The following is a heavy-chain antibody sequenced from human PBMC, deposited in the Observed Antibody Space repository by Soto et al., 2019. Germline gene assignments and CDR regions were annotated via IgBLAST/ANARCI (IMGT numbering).Heavy chain of an antibody. V-gene: IGHV1-2*06. J-gene: IGHJ4*02. Sequence: GASVKVSCKASGYTFTDYYMNWVRQAPGQGLEWVGRINPDSGDTNYAQKFQGRVTVTTDTSISTAYMEVNGLRSDDTAVYYCARVVSFTKPCLDFWGQGTLVTVSS. D-gene: IGHD3-16*02. CDR2: INPDSGDT. CDR1: GYTFTDYY. CDR3: ARVVSFTKPCLDF.